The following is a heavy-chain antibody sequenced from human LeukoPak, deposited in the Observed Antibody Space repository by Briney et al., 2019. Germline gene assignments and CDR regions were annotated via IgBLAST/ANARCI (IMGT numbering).Heavy chain of an antibody. CDR2: ISGSGGST. D-gene: IGHD4-11*01. Sequence: PGGSLRLSCAASGFTFNSYAMSWVRQAPGKGLEWVSAISGSGGSTYYADSVKGRFTISRDNSKNTLYLQMNSLRAGDTAVYYCAKDRIYSNYFDYWGQGTLVTVSS. V-gene: IGHV3-23*01. CDR1: GFTFNSYA. CDR3: AKDRIYSNYFDY. J-gene: IGHJ4*02.